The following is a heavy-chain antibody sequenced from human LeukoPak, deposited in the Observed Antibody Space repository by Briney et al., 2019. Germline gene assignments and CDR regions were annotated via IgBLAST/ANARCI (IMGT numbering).Heavy chain of an antibody. Sequence: GGSLRLSCAASGFTFSSYAMHWVRQAPGKGLEWVAVISYDGSNKYYADSVKGRFTISRDNSKNTLYLQMNSLRAEDTAVYYCASGSGWYNGMDVWGQGTTVTVSS. CDR3: ASGSGWYNGMDV. V-gene: IGHV3-30-3*01. CDR1: GFTFSSYA. D-gene: IGHD6-19*01. J-gene: IGHJ6*02. CDR2: ISYDGSNK.